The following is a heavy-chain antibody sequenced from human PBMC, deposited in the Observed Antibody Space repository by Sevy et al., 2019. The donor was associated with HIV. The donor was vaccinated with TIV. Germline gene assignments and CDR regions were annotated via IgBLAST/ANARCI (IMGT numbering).Heavy chain of an antibody. CDR2: FSFGCGKI. D-gene: IGHD2-8*01. J-gene: IGHJ4*02. CDR3: EREWCTKPHDY. V-gene: IGHV3-23*01. CDR1: GFTFSKYS. Sequence: RGCLRLSCAASGFTFSKYSMSWIRQTPGKGLEWVSTFSFGCGKINYADSVKGRFTISRDDSRNTFYLQMNSLRADDTAIYYCEREWCTKPHDYWGQGTLVTVSS.